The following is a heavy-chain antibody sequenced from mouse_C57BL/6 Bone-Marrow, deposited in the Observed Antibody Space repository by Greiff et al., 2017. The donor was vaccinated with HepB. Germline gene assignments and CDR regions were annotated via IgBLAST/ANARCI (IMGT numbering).Heavy chain of an antibody. CDR2: IDPENGDT. CDR3: LYYGSSFFAY. D-gene: IGHD1-1*01. Sequence: VQLKESGAELVRPGASVKLSCTASGFNIKDDYMHWVKQRPEQGLEWIGWIDPENGDTEYASKFQGKATITADTSSNTAYLQLSSLTSEDTAVYYCLYYGSSFFAYWGQGTLVTVSA. J-gene: IGHJ3*01. CDR1: GFNIKDDY. V-gene: IGHV14-4*01.